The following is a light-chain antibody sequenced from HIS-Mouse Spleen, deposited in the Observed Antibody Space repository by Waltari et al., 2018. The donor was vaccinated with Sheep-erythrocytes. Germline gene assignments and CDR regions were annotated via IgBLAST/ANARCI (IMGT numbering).Light chain of an antibody. CDR2: AAS. V-gene: IGKV1-6*01. Sequence: AIQMTQSPSSLSASVGDRVTITCRASQGIRNDLGWYKQKPGKARKLLIYAASSLQSGVPSKFSGSGSGTDFTLTISSLQPEDFATYYCLQDYNYPWTFGQGTKVEIK. J-gene: IGKJ1*01. CDR1: QGIRND. CDR3: LQDYNYPWT.